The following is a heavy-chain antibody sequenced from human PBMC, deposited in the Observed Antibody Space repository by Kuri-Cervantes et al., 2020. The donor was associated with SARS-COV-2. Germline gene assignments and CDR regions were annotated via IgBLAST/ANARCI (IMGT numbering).Heavy chain of an antibody. CDR2: IYYSGST. V-gene: IGHV4-30-4*08. Sequence: SETLSLTCTVSGGSISSGDYYWSWIRQPPGKGLEWIGYIYYSGSTYYNPSLKSRVTISVDTSKNQFSLKLSSVTAADTAAYYCARGAIAAAAFDYWGQGTLVTVSS. CDR3: ARGAIAAAAFDY. J-gene: IGHJ4*02. CDR1: GGSISSGDYY. D-gene: IGHD6-13*01.